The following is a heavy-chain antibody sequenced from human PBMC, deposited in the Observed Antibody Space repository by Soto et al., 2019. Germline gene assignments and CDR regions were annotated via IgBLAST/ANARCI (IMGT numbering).Heavy chain of an antibody. CDR1: GGSVSSSNW. CDR2: IYHSGSA. Sequence: QVQLQESGPGLVKPSGTLSLTCAVSGGSVSSSNWWSWVRQSPGKGLEWMGEIYHSGSAHYNPSLKSRATITLDKSKIQFSLRLSSVNAADKDVYYCAGVPSVVVSDDDAFDIWGPGTRVIVSS. J-gene: IGHJ3*02. CDR3: AGVPSVVVSDDDAFDI. D-gene: IGHD2-21*02. V-gene: IGHV4-4*02.